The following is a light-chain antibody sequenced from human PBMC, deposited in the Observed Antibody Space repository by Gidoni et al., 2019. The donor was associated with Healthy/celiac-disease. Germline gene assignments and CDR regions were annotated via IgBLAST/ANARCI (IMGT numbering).Light chain of an antibody. Sequence: PANLSLAPGERATLACRARQSVSSYLAWNQQKPGQAHRLLIDDASNRATGIPARFSGSGSGTDFTLTISSLEPEDFAVYYCQQRSNWPGTFGQGTKVEIK. J-gene: IGKJ1*01. CDR1: QSVSSY. CDR2: DAS. V-gene: IGKV3-11*01. CDR3: QQRSNWPGT.